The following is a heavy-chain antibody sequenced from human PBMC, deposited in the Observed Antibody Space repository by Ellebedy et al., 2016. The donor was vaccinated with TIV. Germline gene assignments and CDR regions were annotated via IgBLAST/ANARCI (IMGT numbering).Heavy chain of an antibody. CDR2: IDPSDSYI. D-gene: IGHD6-6*01. CDR3: ARRAYNSSSDYLDF. J-gene: IGHJ4*02. CDR1: GYSFTKYW. Sequence: GESLKISCQGSGYSFTKYWISWVRQLPGKGLEWVGNIDPSDSYIRYSPSFQAHVTVSADKALSTAYLQWSSLVASDTAMYYCARRAYNSSSDYLDFWGQGTLVTVSS. V-gene: IGHV5-10-1*01.